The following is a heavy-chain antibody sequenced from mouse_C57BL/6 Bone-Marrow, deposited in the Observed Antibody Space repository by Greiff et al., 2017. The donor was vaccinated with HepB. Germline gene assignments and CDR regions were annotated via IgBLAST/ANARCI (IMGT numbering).Heavy chain of an antibody. CDR1: GNSIPIGYY. D-gene: IGHD1-1*01. V-gene: IGHV3-6*01. Sequence: EVQLVESGPGLVNPSQSLSPTCPFTGNSIPIGYYWNWFRQFPGNKLEWMGYISYDGSNNYNPSLKNRISITRDTSKNQFFLKLNSVTTEDTATYYCAITTVVATDYWGQGTSVTVS. CDR2: ISYDGSN. J-gene: IGHJ4*01. CDR3: AITTVVATDY.